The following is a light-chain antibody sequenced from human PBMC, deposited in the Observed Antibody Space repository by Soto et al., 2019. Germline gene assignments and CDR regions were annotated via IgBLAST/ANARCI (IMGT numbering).Light chain of an antibody. CDR3: QQYNNWPMWT. J-gene: IGKJ1*01. V-gene: IGKV3-15*01. CDR1: QSITRN. Sequence: TVMTPSPATLSVSPGGRATLSCRASQSITRNLAWYQQSPGQAPRLLIYGASTRATGIPARFSGSESGTEFTLTINSLQYEDFAVYYCQQYNNWPMWTFGQGTKVDIK. CDR2: GAS.